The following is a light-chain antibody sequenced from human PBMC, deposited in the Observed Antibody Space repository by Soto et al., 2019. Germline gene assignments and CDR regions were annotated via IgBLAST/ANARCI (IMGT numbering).Light chain of an antibody. V-gene: IGKV3-15*01. J-gene: IGKJ3*01. CDR2: GAS. CDR3: QHYNNWPPLFT. Sequence: EIVMTQSPATLSVSPGERATLSCRASQSVSSNLAWYQQKTGQAPRLLIYGASTRATGIPARFSGSGSGTEFTLTISSLQSEDLAVYYCQHYNNWPPLFTFGPGNKVDIK. CDR1: QSVSSN.